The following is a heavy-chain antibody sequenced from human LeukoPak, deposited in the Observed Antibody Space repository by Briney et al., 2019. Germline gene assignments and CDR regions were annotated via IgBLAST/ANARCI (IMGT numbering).Heavy chain of an antibody. J-gene: IGHJ6*03. CDR1: GGTFSSYA. D-gene: IGHD4/OR15-4a*01. CDR3: ARVPHLYYYYMDV. Sequence: ALVKVSCKASGGTFSSYAISWVRQAPGQGLEWMGGIIPIFGTANYAQKFQGRVTITADESTSTAYMELSSLRSEDTAVYYCARVPHLYYYYMDVWGKGTTVTVSS. CDR2: IIPIFGTA. V-gene: IGHV1-69*13.